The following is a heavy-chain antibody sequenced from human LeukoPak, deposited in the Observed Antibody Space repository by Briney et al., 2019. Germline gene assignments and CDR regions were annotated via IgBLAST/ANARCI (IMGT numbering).Heavy chain of an antibody. CDR2: IYYSGST. J-gene: IGHJ4*02. D-gene: IGHD4-17*01. CDR3: AREGYYGDYEFDY. V-gene: IGHV4-59*01. CDR1: GGSTSSYY. Sequence: SETLSLTCTVSGGSTSSYYWSWIRQPPGKGLEWIGYIYYSGSTNYNPSLKSRVTISVDTSKNQFSLKLTSVTAADTAVYYCAREGYYGDYEFDYWGQGTLVTVSS.